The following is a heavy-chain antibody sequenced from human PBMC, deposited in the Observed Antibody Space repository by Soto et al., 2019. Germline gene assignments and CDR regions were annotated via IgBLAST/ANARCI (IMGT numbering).Heavy chain of an antibody. Sequence: PSDTLSLTCLVSGDSISSSTYYWGWIRHPPGKGLEYIAIMYNTGNTRYNPSLESRVTISVDTSKNQISLQLSSVTAADTAVYYCARTSRRQFCSGSSCYNSWFDPWGQGTQVTVSS. J-gene: IGHJ5*02. D-gene: IGHD6-19*01. CDR1: GDSISSSTYY. CDR2: MYNTGNT. V-gene: IGHV4-39*01. CDR3: ARTSRRQFCSGSSCYNSWFDP.